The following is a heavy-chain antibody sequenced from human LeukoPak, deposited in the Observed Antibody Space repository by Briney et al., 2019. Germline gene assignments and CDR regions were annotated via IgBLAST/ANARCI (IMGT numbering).Heavy chain of an antibody. V-gene: IGHV4-39*07. Sequence: ASETLSLTCTVSGASISSGSYYWGWIRQPPEKGLEWIGSIYYSGSTYYNPSLKSRVTISVDTSKNQFSLKLSSVTAADTAVYYCAREFDSSGYYLYAIDYWGQGTLVTVSS. CDR3: AREFDSSGYYLYAIDY. CDR1: GASISSGSYY. CDR2: IYYSGST. J-gene: IGHJ4*02. D-gene: IGHD3-22*01.